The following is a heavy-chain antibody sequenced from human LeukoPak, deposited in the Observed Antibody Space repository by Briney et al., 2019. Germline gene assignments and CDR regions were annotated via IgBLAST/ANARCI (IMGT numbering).Heavy chain of an antibody. CDR3: ARDAGLAYCGGDCYYDY. Sequence: GGSLRLSCAASGFTFSSYAMHWVRQAPGKGLEYVSAISSNGGSTYYANSVKGRFTISRDNSKNTLYLQMGSLRAEDMAVYYCARDAGLAYCGGDCYYDYWGQGTLVTASS. D-gene: IGHD2-21*02. J-gene: IGHJ4*02. CDR2: ISSNGGST. CDR1: GFTFSSYA. V-gene: IGHV3-64*01.